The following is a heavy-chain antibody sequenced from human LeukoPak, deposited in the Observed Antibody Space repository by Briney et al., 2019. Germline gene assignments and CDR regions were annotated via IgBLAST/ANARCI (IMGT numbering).Heavy chain of an antibody. Sequence: GGSLRLSCAASGFTFRNYAMSWVRQAPGKGLEWVSGISGSGGNTYYADSVKGRFTISRDNSQNSLYLQMNSLRADDTAVYYCAKDAYYDGTGYYFNYYYMDVWGKGTTVTVCS. V-gene: IGHV3-23*01. CDR2: ISGSGGNT. CDR1: GFTFRNYA. J-gene: IGHJ6*03. D-gene: IGHD3-22*01. CDR3: AKDAYYDGTGYYFNYYYMDV.